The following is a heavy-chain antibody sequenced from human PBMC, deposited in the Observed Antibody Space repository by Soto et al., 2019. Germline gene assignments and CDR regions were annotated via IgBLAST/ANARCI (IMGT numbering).Heavy chain of an antibody. CDR3: ARGSGLPYWYFEL. Sequence: QVQLVQSGAEVKKPGSSAKVSCKASGGTSGSYGISWVRQAPGQGLEWMGGIIPLFGTTNYAQKFQGRVTITADESTTTVYMELSSLTSEDTALYYCARGSGLPYWYFELWGRGTLVTVSS. J-gene: IGHJ2*01. D-gene: IGHD6-19*01. CDR1: GGTSGSYG. V-gene: IGHV1-69*12. CDR2: IIPLFGTT.